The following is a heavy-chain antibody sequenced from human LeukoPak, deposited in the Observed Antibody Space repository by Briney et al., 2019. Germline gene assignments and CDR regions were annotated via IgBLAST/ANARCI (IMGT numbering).Heavy chain of an antibody. CDR3: AGDQLALNALNI. V-gene: IGHV4-59*11. D-gene: IGHD1-1*01. J-gene: IGHJ3*02. CDR2: ISYIAST. CDR1: GGSMNSHY. Sequence: PSETLSLTCSVSGGSMNSHYRSWIRQPPGKGLAWLGFISYIASTNYRPSLKSRVTIPVDTSKNQFSLRLSSVTAADTAVYFCAGDQLALNALNIWGQGTMVSVSS.